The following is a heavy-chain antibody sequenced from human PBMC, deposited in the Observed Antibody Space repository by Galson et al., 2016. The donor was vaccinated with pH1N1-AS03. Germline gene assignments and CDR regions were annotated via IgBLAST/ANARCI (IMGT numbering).Heavy chain of an antibody. J-gene: IGHJ4*02. CDR3: ARGASDSDY. CDR2: ISDSGTSI. Sequence: SLRLSYAASGFTFSGYYMTWIRQAPGKGLEWLSYISDSGTSIYYADSVKGRFTISRDNAKNSLYPQMNSLRAEDTAVYYCARGASDSDYWGQGTLVTVSS. V-gene: IGHV3-11*01. CDR1: GFTFSGYY.